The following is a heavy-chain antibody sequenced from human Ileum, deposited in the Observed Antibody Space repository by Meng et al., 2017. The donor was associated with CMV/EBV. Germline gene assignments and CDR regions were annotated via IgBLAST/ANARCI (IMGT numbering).Heavy chain of an antibody. CDR1: GDSVSTNTAA. Sequence: SQTLSLTCGISGDSVSTNTAAWNWIRQSPSRGLEWLGRAYHRSKWYYEYTTSLQGRITISPDTSKNQFSLHLTSVTPEDTAVYYCARDDRGPFDYWGHGALVT. D-gene: IGHD1-14*01. J-gene: IGHJ4*01. CDR2: AYHRSKWYY. CDR3: ARDDRGPFDY. V-gene: IGHV6-1*01.